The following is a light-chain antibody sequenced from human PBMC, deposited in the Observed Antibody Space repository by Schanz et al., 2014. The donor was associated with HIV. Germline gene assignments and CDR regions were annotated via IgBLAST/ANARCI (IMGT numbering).Light chain of an antibody. V-gene: IGKV3D-20*01. CDR3: EQYGGSPT. CDR1: QYVSGNY. Sequence: EIVLTQSPGSLSVSPGERATLSCGASQYVSGNYLPWYQQKPRQAPSLVIYDASTMAPGIPDRLSGSGSGTDFTLTISRLEPEDSAVYYCEQYGGSPTFGQGTRVEIK. CDR2: DAS. J-gene: IGKJ1*01.